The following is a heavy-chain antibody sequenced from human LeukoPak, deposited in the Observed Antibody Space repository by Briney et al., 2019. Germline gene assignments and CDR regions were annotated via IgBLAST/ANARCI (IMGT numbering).Heavy chain of an antibody. V-gene: IGHV4-59*01. D-gene: IGHD3-22*01. CDR1: RGSISSYY. CDR2: IYYSGST. CDR3: ATDHYDSSGTFDY. Sequence: PSETLSLTCTVSRGSISSYYWSWIRQPPGKGLEWIGYIYYSGSTNYNPSLKSRVTISVDTSKNQFSLKLSSVTAADTAVYYCATDHYDSSGTFDYWGQGTLVTVSS. J-gene: IGHJ4*02.